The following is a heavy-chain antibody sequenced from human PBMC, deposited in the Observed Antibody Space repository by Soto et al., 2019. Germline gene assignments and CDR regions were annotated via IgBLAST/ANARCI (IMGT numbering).Heavy chain of an antibody. CDR1: GYTFTSYA. Sequence: GASVKVSCKASGYTFTSYAMNWVRQAPGQRLEWLGWINADNGNTEYSQKFQGRVTMTRDTSISTAYMELSSLRSEDSAVYFCARGIKYGAYSRWFDPWGQGTLVTVS. D-gene: IGHD4-17*01. CDR2: INADNGNT. CDR3: ARGIKYGAYSRWFDP. V-gene: IGHV1-3*01. J-gene: IGHJ5*02.